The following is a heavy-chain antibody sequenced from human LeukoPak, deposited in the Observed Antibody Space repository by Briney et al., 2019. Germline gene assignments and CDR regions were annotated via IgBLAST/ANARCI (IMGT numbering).Heavy chain of an antibody. V-gene: IGHV1-69*13. CDR2: IIPIFGTA. CDR1: GGTFSSYA. J-gene: IGHJ4*02. Sequence: SVKVSCKASGGTFSSYAIRWVRQAPGQGLEWMGGIIPIFGTANYAQKFQGRVTITADESTSTAYMELSSLRSEDTAVYYCARGKKLGYYYDSSGYYYSLGYWGQGTLVTVSS. CDR3: ARGKKLGYYYDSSGYYYSLGY. D-gene: IGHD3-22*01.